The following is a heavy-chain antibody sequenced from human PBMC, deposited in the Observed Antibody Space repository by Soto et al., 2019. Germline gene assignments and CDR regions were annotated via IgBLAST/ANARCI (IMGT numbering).Heavy chain of an antibody. CDR1: GYTFISYG. CDR2: VSADSGNT. J-gene: IGHJ4*02. D-gene: IGHD3-16*01. Sequence: QVQLVQSGAEVKKPGASVKVSCKASGYTFISYGISWVRQAPGQGLEWMGWVSADSGNTKYAQKLQGRVTMTTDTSTSTAYMELRSLKSDDTAMYYCARRPPFSYGNYVTYYFDSWGQGTLVTVSS. V-gene: IGHV1-18*01. CDR3: ARRPPFSYGNYVTYYFDS.